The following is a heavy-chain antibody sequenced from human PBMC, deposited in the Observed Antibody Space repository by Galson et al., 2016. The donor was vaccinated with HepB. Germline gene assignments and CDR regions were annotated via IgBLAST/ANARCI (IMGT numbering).Heavy chain of an antibody. Sequence: SLRLSCAASGFTFTNYWMNWVRQTPEKGLEWVANISPDGGEKYYADSVKGRFTISRDNAKNSLSVQMNSLRSDDTAVYYCAGTTVASGGTRRFDYWGQGTLVTVSS. D-gene: IGHD1-14*01. CDR1: GFTFTNYW. CDR3: AGTTVASGGTRRFDY. CDR2: ISPDGGEK. J-gene: IGHJ4*02. V-gene: IGHV3-7*04.